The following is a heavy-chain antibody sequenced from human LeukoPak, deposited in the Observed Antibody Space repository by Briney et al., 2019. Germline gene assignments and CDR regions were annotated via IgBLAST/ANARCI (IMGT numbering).Heavy chain of an antibody. CDR2: MYYSGSS. CDR1: GGSVTSGDYY. Sequence: SETLSLTCTVSGGSVTSGDYYWSWIRQPPGKGLEWIAYMYYSGSSYYNPSLKSRVTMSADTSKNQLSLKLRSVTAADTAVYYCARPYYYDSRIDPWGQGILVTVS. J-gene: IGHJ5*02. D-gene: IGHD3-22*01. CDR3: ARPYYYDSRIDP. V-gene: IGHV4-30-4*01.